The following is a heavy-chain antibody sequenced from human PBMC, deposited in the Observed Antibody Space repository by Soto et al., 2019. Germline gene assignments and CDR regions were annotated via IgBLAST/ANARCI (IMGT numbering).Heavy chain of an antibody. J-gene: IGHJ4*02. CDR2: IRSNGGTT. CDR1: GFIFSSYV. CDR3: SRGEFTSSGGFFDY. V-gene: IGHV3-64D*06. D-gene: IGHD3-16*01. Sequence: GGSLRLSCSASGFIFSSYVMHWVRQAPGKGLEYVSAIRSNGGTTYYADSVKGRFTISRDNSKNTLYLQMTSLRAEDTAVYYCSRGEFTSSGGFFDYWGQGTLVTFSS.